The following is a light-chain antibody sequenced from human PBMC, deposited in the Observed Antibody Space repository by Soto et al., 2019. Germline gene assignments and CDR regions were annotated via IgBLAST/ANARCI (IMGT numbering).Light chain of an antibody. CDR3: QQYENLPT. CDR2: KAS. Sequence: DIQMTQSPSTLSASVGDRVTITCRASQSISSWLAWYQQKPGKAPKLLIYKASSLESGVPSRFGGSGSGTEFTLTISSLQPDDFATYYCQQYENLPTFGQGTRLEIK. CDR1: QSISSW. J-gene: IGKJ5*01. V-gene: IGKV1-5*03.